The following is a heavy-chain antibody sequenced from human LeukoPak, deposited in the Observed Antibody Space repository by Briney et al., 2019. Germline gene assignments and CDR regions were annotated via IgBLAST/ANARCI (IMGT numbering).Heavy chain of an antibody. CDR2: ISDSGGTT. CDR3: ARDKSDWSLDP. CDR1: GFTFSGHE. J-gene: IGHJ5*02. Sequence: GGSLRLSCAASGFTFSGHEMNWVRQAPGKGLEWISYISDSGGTTKYADSVRGRFTISRDNAKNSLFLQMSSLRAEDTAVYHCARDKSDWSLDPWGQGTPVTVSS. D-gene: IGHD3-9*01. V-gene: IGHV3-48*03.